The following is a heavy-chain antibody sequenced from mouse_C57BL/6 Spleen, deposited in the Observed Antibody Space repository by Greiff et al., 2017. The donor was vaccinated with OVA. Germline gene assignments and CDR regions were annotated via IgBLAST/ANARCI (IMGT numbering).Heavy chain of an antibody. Sequence: EVKLVESGPVLVKPGASVKMSCKASGYTFTDYYMNWVKQSHGKSLEWIGVINPYNGGTSYNQKFKGKATLTVDKSSSTAYMELNSLTSEDSAVYYCARKSYDSTGDYFDYWGQGTTLTVSS. CDR1: GYTFTDYY. V-gene: IGHV1-19*01. D-gene: IGHD2-4*01. J-gene: IGHJ2*01. CDR2: INPYNGGT. CDR3: ARKSYDSTGDYFDY.